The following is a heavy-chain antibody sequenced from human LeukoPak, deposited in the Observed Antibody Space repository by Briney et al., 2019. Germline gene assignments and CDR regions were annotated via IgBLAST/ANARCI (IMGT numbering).Heavy chain of an antibody. V-gene: IGHV3-21*01. Sequence: PGGSLRLSCAASGFTFSSYWMNWVRQAPGKGLEWVSSISSSSSYIYYADSVKGRFTISRDNAKNSLYLQMNSLRAEDTAVYYCAREPPVGPIPNWGQGTLVTVSS. CDR1: GFTFSSYW. CDR2: ISSSSSYI. D-gene: IGHD1-26*01. CDR3: AREPPVGPIPN. J-gene: IGHJ4*02.